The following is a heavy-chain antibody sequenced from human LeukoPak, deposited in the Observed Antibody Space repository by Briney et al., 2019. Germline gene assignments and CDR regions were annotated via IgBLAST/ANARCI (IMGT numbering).Heavy chain of an antibody. Sequence: PSETLSLTCTVSGYSISSGYYWGWIRQPPGKGLEWIGFIYYSGSTHYKPSLKSRGTISVDTSKNQYSLKLSSVTAADTAVYYCARSSESYDSSGYYSYYFDYWGQGTLVTVSS. CDR3: ARSSESYDSSGYYSYYFDY. CDR2: IYYSGST. V-gene: IGHV4-38-2*02. CDR1: GYSISSGYY. D-gene: IGHD3-22*01. J-gene: IGHJ4*02.